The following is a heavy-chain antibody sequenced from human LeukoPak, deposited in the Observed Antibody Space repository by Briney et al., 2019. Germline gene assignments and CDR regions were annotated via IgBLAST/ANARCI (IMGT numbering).Heavy chain of an antibody. CDR3: ARDDGRGWAH. CDR2: IKDDGRQK. Sequence: PGGSLRLSCAAPGFTFRNYWMTWVRQAPGKGLEWVANIKDDGRQKYYVDSVKGRFAISRDNAKNSLALQMNSLGAEDTAVYYCARDDGRGWAHWGQGTLVTVSS. V-gene: IGHV3-7*01. CDR1: GFTFRNYW. D-gene: IGHD1-26*01. J-gene: IGHJ4*02.